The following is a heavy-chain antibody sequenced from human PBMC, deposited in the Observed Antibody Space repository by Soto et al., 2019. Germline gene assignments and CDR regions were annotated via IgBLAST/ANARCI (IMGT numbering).Heavy chain of an antibody. CDR3: ALYDFWSRDGMDV. J-gene: IGHJ6*02. D-gene: IGHD3-3*01. Sequence: LSLTFAVYGGSFSGYYWSWIRQPPGKGLEWIGEINHSGSTNYNPSLKSRVTISVDTSKNQFSLKLSSVTAADTAVYYCALYDFWSRDGMDVWGQGTTVTVSS. CDR1: GGSFSGYY. V-gene: IGHV4-34*01. CDR2: INHSGST.